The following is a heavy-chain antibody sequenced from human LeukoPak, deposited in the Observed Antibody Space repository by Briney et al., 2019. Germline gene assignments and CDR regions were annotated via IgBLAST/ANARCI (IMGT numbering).Heavy chain of an antibody. CDR2: IKSKTDGGTT. CDR3: TTETTDTVVVPAASFDY. CDR1: GFTFSNAW. Sequence: GGSLRLSCAASGFTFSNAWMSWVRQAPGKGMEWVCRIKSKTDGGTTDYAAPVKGRFTISRDDSKNTLYLQMNSLKTEDTAVYYCTTETTDTVVVPAASFDYWGQGTLVTVSS. D-gene: IGHD2-2*01. V-gene: IGHV3-15*01. J-gene: IGHJ4*02.